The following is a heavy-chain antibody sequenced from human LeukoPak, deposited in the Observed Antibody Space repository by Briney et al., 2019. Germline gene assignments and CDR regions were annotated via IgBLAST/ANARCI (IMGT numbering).Heavy chain of an antibody. CDR2: IIPIFGTA. V-gene: IGHV1-69*06. Sequence: SVKVSCKASGGTFSSYAISWVRQAPGQGLEWMGGIIPIFGTANYAQKFQGRVTITADKSTSTAYMELSSLRSEDTAVYYCAKDHQYCRITSCLAQHWGQGTLVTVSS. CDR3: AKDHQYCRITSCLAQH. D-gene: IGHD2-2*01. J-gene: IGHJ1*01. CDR1: GGTFSSYA.